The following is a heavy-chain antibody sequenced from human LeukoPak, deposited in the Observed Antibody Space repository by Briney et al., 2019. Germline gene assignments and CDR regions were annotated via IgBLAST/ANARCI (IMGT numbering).Heavy chain of an antibody. CDR2: IKKDGSEE. Sequence: GGSLRLSCAASGFAVSGNYMSWVRQAPGRGLEWVANIKKDGSEENYLDSVKGRFTVSRDNAKNSLYLQMNSLRGEDTAIYYCARSNPNRNALDLWGQGTMVTISS. D-gene: IGHD1-14*01. CDR1: GFAVSGNY. V-gene: IGHV3-7*01. J-gene: IGHJ3*01. CDR3: ARSNPNRNALDL.